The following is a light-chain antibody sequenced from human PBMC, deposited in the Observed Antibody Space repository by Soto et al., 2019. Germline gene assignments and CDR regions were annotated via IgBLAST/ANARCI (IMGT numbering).Light chain of an antibody. CDR3: QGYGSPYR. V-gene: IGKV3-20*01. CDR2: GAS. Sequence: SAILSLTPVAVTTLSCMTSQIVSNNYLACYQQKPGQAPRLLIYGASSRATGIPDRFSGSGSGTDFTLSSSRLEAEVVAEYYRQGYGSPYRFGQGTKVDI. CDR1: QIVSNNY. J-gene: IGKJ2*03.